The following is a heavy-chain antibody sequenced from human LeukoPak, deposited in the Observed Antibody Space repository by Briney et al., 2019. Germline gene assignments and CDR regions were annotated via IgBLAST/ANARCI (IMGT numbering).Heavy chain of an antibody. D-gene: IGHD5-12*01. V-gene: IGHV4-31*03. CDR1: GGSISSGGYY. CDR2: IYYSGST. Sequence: SETLSLTCTVSGGSISSGGYYWSWIRQHPGKGLEWIGYIYYSGSTYYNPSLKSRVTISVDTSKNQFSLKLSSVTAADTAVYYCARGYSGYDHWGFDYWGQGTLDTVSS. CDR3: ARGYSGYDHWGFDY. J-gene: IGHJ4*02.